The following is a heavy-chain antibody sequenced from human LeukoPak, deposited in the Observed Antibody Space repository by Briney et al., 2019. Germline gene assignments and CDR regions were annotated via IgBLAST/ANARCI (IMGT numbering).Heavy chain of an antibody. J-gene: IGHJ3*02. CDR3: ARESVVVTRVNAFDI. D-gene: IGHD2-21*02. Sequence: GGSLRLSCAASGFTVSSNYMSWVRQAPGKGLEWVSVIYSGGSTYYADSVKGRFTISRDNSKNTLYLQINSLRAEDTAVYYCARESVVVTRVNAFDIWGQGTMVTVSS. CDR1: GFTVSSNY. V-gene: IGHV3-53*01. CDR2: IYSGGST.